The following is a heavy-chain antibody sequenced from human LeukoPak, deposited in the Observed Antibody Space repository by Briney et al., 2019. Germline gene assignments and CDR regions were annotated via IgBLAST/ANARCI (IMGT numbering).Heavy chain of an antibody. CDR3: ASPLDYYDSSGYM. CDR2: IIPIFGTA. Sequence: SVRVSCKASGGTFSSYAISWVRQAPGQGLEWMGGIIPIFGTANYAQKFQGRVTITADESTSTAYMELSSLRSEDTAVYYCASPLDYYDSSGYMWGQGTLVTVSS. J-gene: IGHJ4*02. D-gene: IGHD3-22*01. CDR1: GGTFSSYA. V-gene: IGHV1-69*13.